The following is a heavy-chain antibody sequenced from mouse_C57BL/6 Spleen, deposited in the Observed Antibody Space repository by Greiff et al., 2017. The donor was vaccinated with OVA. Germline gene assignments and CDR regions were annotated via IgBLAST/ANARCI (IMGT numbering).Heavy chain of an antibody. CDR2: IYPGSGST. Sequence: QVQLQQPGAELVKPGASVKMSCKASGYTFTSYWITWVKQRPGQGLEWIGDIYPGSGSTNYNEKFKSKATLTVDPSSSTAYMQLSSLTSEDSAVYYCSSGTYYGSSFDYWGQGTTLTVSS. D-gene: IGHD1-1*01. CDR1: GYTFTSYW. CDR3: SSGTYYGSSFDY. J-gene: IGHJ2*01. V-gene: IGHV1-55*01.